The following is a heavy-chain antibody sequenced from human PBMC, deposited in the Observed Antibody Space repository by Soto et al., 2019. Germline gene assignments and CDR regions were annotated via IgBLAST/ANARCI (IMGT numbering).Heavy chain of an antibody. D-gene: IGHD1-1*01. J-gene: IGHJ5*02. CDR1: GFIFSDYY. V-gene: IGHV3-11*01. CDR3: ARGAEMSSLTKGFDP. CDR2: ISRDGNAI. Sequence: PVGSLRLSCAASGFIFSDYYMSWIRQAPGKGLEWLAYISRDGNAIFYADSVIGRFTVSRDNAKNSLFLQMDDLRAEDTAMFFCARGAEMSSLTKGFDPWGQGTLVTVSS.